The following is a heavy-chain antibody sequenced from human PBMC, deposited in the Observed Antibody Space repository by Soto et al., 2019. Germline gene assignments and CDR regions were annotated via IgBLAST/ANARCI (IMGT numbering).Heavy chain of an antibody. D-gene: IGHD1-1*01. V-gene: IGHV1-18*01. Sequence: QVHLVQSGAEVKKPGASVKVSCKGSGYAFTTYGITWVRQAPGQVLEWMGWISAHNGKTNYAQKLKGRVTVTRDTSTSTAYMELRSLRSDDTDVYYCARGRYGDYWGQGALVTVSS. CDR3: ARGRYGDY. CDR1: GYAFTTYG. J-gene: IGHJ4*02. CDR2: ISAHNGKT.